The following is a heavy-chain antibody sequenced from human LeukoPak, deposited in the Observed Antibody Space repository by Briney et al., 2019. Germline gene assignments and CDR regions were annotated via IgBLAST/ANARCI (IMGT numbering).Heavy chain of an antibody. CDR2: INPNSGGT. D-gene: IGHD6-13*01. V-gene: IGHV1-2*04. Sequence: ASVKVSCKASGYTFTGYYMHWVRQAPGQGLEWMGWINPNSGGTNYAQKFQGWVTITRDTSISTAYMELSRLRSDDTAAYYCARGYSSRWVDYWGQGTLVTVSS. CDR3: ARGYSSRWVDY. CDR1: GYTFTGYY. J-gene: IGHJ4*02.